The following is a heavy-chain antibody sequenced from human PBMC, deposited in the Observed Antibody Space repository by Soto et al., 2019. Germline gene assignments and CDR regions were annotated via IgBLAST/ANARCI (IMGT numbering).Heavy chain of an antibody. CDR3: ARTPGIAVAGPSDYYYYGMDV. CDR2: INPNSGGT. Sequence: VASVKVSGKASGYTFTGYYMHWVRQAPGQGLEWMGWINPNSGGTNYAQKFQGWVTMTRDTSISTAYMELSRLRSDDTAVYYCARTPGIAVAGPSDYYYYGMDVWGQGTTVTVSS. D-gene: IGHD6-19*01. J-gene: IGHJ6*02. V-gene: IGHV1-2*04. CDR1: GYTFTGYY.